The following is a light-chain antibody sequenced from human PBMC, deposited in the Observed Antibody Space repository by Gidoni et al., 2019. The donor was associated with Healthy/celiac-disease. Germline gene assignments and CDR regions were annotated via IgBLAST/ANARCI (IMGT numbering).Light chain of an antibody. Sequence: DIQMTQSPSTLSAPVGDRVTITCRASQSISSWLAWYQQKPGKAPKLLIYKASSLESGVPSRFSGSGSGTEFTLTISSLQPDDFATYYCQQYNSYPWTFXXXTKVEIK. CDR3: QQYNSYPWT. CDR1: QSISSW. V-gene: IGKV1-5*03. J-gene: IGKJ1*01. CDR2: KAS.